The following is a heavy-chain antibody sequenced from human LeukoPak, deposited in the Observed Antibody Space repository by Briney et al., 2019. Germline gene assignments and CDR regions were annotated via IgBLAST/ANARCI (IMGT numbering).Heavy chain of an antibody. Sequence: ASVKVSCKASGYTFAIYGISWVRQAPGQGLEWMGWISSDNGYTNYAQKLQGRVTMTTDTATNTAYMKLRSLRSDDTAVYYCARAGSGRYYYYMDVWGKGTTVTVSS. V-gene: IGHV1-18*04. J-gene: IGHJ6*03. D-gene: IGHD3-10*01. CDR3: ARAGSGRYYYYMDV. CDR2: ISSDNGYT. CDR1: GYTFAIYG.